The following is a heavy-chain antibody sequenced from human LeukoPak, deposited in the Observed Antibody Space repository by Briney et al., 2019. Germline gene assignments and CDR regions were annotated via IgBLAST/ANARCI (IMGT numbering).Heavy chain of an antibody. D-gene: IGHD6-19*01. CDR1: GFTFSSYG. CDR2: ISGSGGST. Sequence: PGGTLRLSCAASGFTFSSYGMSWVRQAPGKGLEWVSAISGSGGSTYYADSVKGRSTISRDNSKNTLYLQMNSLRAEDTAVYYCAKEVAGTTGYDYWGQGTLVTVSS. V-gene: IGHV3-23*01. J-gene: IGHJ4*02. CDR3: AKEVAGTTGYDY.